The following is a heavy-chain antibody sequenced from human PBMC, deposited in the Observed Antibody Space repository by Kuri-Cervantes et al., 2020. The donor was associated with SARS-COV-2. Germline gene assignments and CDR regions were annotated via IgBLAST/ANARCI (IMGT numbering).Heavy chain of an antibody. Sequence: GGSLRLSCAASGFTFSSYSMSWVRQAPGKGLEWVANIKQDGSEKYYVDSVKGRFTISRDNAKNSLYLQMNSLRAEDTAVYYCAKSGEDRYYYYYYMDVWGKGTTVTVSS. D-gene: IGHD1-26*01. J-gene: IGHJ6*03. CDR1: GFTFSSYS. CDR3: AKSGEDRYYYYYYMDV. V-gene: IGHV3-7*03. CDR2: IKQDGSEK.